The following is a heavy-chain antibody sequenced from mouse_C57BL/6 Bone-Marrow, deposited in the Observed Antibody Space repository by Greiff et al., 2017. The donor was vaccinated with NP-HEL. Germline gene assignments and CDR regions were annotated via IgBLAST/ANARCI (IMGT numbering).Heavy chain of an antibody. CDR3: ARSTAAGAGWFAY. J-gene: IGHJ3*01. V-gene: IGHV5-12*01. CDR1: GFTFSDYY. CDR2: ISNGGGSI. Sequence: EVKLMESGGGLVQPGGSLKLSCAASGFTFSDYYMYWVRQTPEKRLEWVAYISNGGGSIYYPDTVKGRFTIFRDNAKNTLSLQMSRLKSEDTAMYYCARSTAAGAGWFAYWGQGTLVTVSA. D-gene: IGHD3-1*01.